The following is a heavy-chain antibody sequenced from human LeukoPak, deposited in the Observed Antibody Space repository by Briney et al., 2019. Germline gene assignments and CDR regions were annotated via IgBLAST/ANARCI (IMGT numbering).Heavy chain of an antibody. D-gene: IGHD6-19*01. CDR3: ALLAVASDFDY. CDR1: GFPFSVYE. Sequence: GGCLRLSCAVSGFPFSVYEMNWVRQAPGKGLEWVSNIGSSGTIIYYADSVRGRFSISRDNAKNSLYLQMNSLRVEDTAVYYCALLAVASDFDYWGQGALVTVSS. CDR2: IGSSGTII. J-gene: IGHJ4*02. V-gene: IGHV3-48*03.